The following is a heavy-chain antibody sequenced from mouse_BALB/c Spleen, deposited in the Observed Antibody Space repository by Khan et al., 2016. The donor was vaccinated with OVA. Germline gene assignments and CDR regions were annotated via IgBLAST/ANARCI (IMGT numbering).Heavy chain of an antibody. CDR1: GFSLTTYG. CDR3: ARWFDGYSSLYAMDY. J-gene: IGHJ4*01. D-gene: IGHD2-3*01. V-gene: IGHV2-6*02. CDR2: IWSDGST. Sequence: QVQLKESGPGLVAPSQSLSITCTVLGFSLTTYGVHWVRQPPGKGLEWLVVIWSDGSTNYNSVLKSRLSISKDNSKSQVFLKMNSLQTDDTAMYYCARWFDGYSSLYAMDYWGQGTSVTVSS.